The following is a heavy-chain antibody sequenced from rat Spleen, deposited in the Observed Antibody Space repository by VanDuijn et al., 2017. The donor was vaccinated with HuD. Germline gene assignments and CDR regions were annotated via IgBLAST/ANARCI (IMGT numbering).Heavy chain of an antibody. Sequence: EVQLVESGGGLVQPGRSLKLSCAASGFIFSRFPMAWVSHAPKKGLEWVASLNSVGGATYYPDPVSGSFSISSDNVKSTLYLQMNSLRFKDTATYYCTGVSGYVMDAWGQGASVTDSS. CDR1: GFIFSRFP. CDR2: LNSVGGAT. V-gene: IGHV5-46*01. CDR3: TGVSGYVMDA. D-gene: IGHD4-3*01. J-gene: IGHJ4*01.